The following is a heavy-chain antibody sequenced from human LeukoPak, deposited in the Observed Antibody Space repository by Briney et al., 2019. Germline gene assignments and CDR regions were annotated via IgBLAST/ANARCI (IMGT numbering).Heavy chain of an antibody. D-gene: IGHD6-19*01. CDR3: ARDPQWLVHIWLDP. V-gene: IGHV3-7*01. Sequence: GGSLRLSCAASGFTFSSYSMNWVRQAPGKGLEWVANIKYDGSQTSYVDSVKGRFTISRDNAKNSLYLQMNSLRAEDTAVYYCARDPQWLVHIWLDPWGQGTLVTVSS. CDR1: GFTFSSYS. CDR2: IKYDGSQT. J-gene: IGHJ5*02.